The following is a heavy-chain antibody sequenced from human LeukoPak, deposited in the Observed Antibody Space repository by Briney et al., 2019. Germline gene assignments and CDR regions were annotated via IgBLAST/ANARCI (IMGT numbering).Heavy chain of an antibody. CDR2: IRYDGSNK. CDR3: AKVLLWFGELIDY. CDR1: GFTFSSDG. J-gene: IGHJ4*02. Sequence: TGGSLRLSCAASGFTFSSDGMHWVRQAPGKGLEWVAFIRYDGSNKYYADSVRGRFTISRDNSKNTLYLQMNSLRAEDTAVYYCAKVLLWFGELIDYWGQGTLVTVSS. D-gene: IGHD3-10*01. V-gene: IGHV3-30*02.